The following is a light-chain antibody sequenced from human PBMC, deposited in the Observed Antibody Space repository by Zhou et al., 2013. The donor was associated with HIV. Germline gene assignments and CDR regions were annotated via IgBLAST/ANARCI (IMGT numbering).Light chain of an antibody. V-gene: IGKV1-27*01. CDR3: QQSYSTLFT. J-gene: IGKJ3*01. CDR2: AAS. Sequence: DIQMTQSPSTLSASVGDRVTITCRASQSISSWLAWYQQKPGKVPKLLIYAASTLQSGVPSRFSGSGSGTDFTLTISSLQPEDVATYYCQQSYSTLFTFGPGTKVDIK. CDR1: QSISSW.